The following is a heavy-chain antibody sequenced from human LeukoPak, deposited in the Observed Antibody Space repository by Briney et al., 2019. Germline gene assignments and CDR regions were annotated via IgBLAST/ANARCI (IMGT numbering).Heavy chain of an antibody. D-gene: IGHD2-2*01. CDR1: GGSISSSSYY. V-gene: IGHV4-39*01. CDR2: IYYSGST. J-gene: IGHJ4*02. Sequence: PSETLSLTCTVSGGSISSSSYYWGWIRQPPGKGLEWIGSIYYSGSTYYNPSLKSRVTISVDTSKNQLSLKLSSVTAADTAVYYCASRKIVVVPAANLMTDYWGQGTLVTVSS. CDR3: ASRKIVVVPAANLMTDY.